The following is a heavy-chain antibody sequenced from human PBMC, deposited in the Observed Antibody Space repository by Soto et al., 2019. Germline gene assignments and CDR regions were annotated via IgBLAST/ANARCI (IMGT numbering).Heavy chain of an antibody. Sequence: GGSLRLSCAASGFTVSSNYMSWVRQAPGKGLEWVSVIYSGGSTYYADSVKGRFTISRDNSKNTLYLQMNSLRAEDTAVYYCARDKAYSSSSKGYYYYGMDVWGQGTTVTVSS. J-gene: IGHJ6*02. CDR3: ARDKAYSSSSKGYYYYGMDV. D-gene: IGHD6-6*01. V-gene: IGHV3-53*01. CDR1: GFTVSSNY. CDR2: IYSGGST.